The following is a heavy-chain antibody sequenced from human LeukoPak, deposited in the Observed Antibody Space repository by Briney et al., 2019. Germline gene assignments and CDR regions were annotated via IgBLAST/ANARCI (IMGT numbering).Heavy chain of an antibody. CDR2: IYSGGST. D-gene: IGHD2-21*02. CDR1: GFTFSSYE. Sequence: PGGSLRLSCAASGFTFSSYEMNWVRQAPGKGLEWVSVIYSGGSTYYADSVKGRFTISRDNSKNTLYLQMNSPRAEDTAVYYCARAGRGYCGGDCSFDYWGQGTLVTVSS. J-gene: IGHJ4*02. CDR3: ARAGRGYCGGDCSFDY. V-gene: IGHV3-53*01.